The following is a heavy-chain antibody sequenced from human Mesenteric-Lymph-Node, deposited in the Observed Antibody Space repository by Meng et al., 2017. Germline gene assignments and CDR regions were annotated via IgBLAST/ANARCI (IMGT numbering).Heavy chain of an antibody. J-gene: IGHJ2*01. D-gene: IGHD1-26*01. Sequence: SETLSLTCAVYGGSFSGYYWSWIRQPPGKGLEWIGEINHSGSTNYNPSLKSRVTISVDTSKQQFSLKLSSVTAADTAVYYCAGDPIVGTTKHWYFDLWGRGTLVTVSS. CDR1: GGSFSGYY. CDR2: INHSGST. CDR3: AGDPIVGTTKHWYFDL. V-gene: IGHV4-34*01.